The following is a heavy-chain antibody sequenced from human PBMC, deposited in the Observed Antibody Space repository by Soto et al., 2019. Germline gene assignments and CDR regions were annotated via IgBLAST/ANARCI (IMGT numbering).Heavy chain of an antibody. CDR1: GFTFNNFG. Sequence: QVQLVESGGGVVQPGGSLSLSCKTSGFTFNNFGMHWVRQAPGKGLEWVAAIWYDGSKKYYGDSVKGRVSISRYPYKKTVHLQMSSLRAEDTALYYCARDYCSTSSCYDNWGQGTLVIVSS. V-gene: IGHV3-33*01. CDR2: IWYDGSKK. J-gene: IGHJ4*02. CDR3: ARDYCSTSSCYDN. D-gene: IGHD2-2*01.